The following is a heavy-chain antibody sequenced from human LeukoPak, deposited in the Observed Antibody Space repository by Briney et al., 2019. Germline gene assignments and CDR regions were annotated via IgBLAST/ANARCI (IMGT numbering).Heavy chain of an antibody. CDR2: IDPKSGGT. D-gene: IGHD5/OR15-5a*01. V-gene: IGHV1-2*06. CDR1: EYTFTGYY. CDR3: ARDSQVSADY. Sequence: ASVTVSCKASEYTFTGYYMHWVRQAPGEGLEWMGRIDPKSGGTSYAQEFQDRVTMTRDTSITTAYMELTRLRSDDTAVYYCARDSQVSADYWGQGTLVTVSS. J-gene: IGHJ4*02.